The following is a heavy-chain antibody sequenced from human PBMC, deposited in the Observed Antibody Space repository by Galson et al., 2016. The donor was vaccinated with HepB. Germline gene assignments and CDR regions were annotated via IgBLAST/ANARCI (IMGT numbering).Heavy chain of an antibody. V-gene: IGHV5-51*01. CDR3: ARHQKAGYSPMVF. CDR2: IYPDDSDT. J-gene: IGHJ4*02. Sequence: QSGAEVKKPGVSLKISCKASGYSFSTYWIAWVRQMPGKGLEWVGIIYPDDSDTRYSPSFQGQVTMSADKSIGTAYLQWNSLRASDSAIYFCARHQKAGYSPMVFWGQGTLVTVSS. CDR1: GYSFSTYW. D-gene: IGHD4/OR15-4a*01.